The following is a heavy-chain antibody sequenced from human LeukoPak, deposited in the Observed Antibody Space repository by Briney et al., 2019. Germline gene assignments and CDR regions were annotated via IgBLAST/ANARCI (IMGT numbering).Heavy chain of an antibody. V-gene: IGHV4-61*02. J-gene: IGHJ6*03. CDR2: IYTSGST. Sequence: PSETLSLTCTVSGGSISSGSYYWSWIRQPAGKGLEWIGRIYTSGSTNYNPSLKSRVTISVDTSKNQFSLKLSSVTAADTAVYYCARFRIFGPVPGSYMDVWGKGTTVTVSS. CDR1: GGSISSGSYY. D-gene: IGHD3/OR15-3a*01. CDR3: ARFRIFGPVPGSYMDV.